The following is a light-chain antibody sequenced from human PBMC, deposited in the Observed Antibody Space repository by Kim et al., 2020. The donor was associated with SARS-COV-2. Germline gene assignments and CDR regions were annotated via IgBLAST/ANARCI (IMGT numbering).Light chain of an antibody. J-gene: IGKJ2*02. V-gene: IGKV1-5*03. CDR1: QSLNSW. Sequence: DIQMTQSPSTLSASVGDRVTITCRASQSLNSWVAWYQQKPGKAPDLLIYSTSTLQSGVPSRFSGSRSGTEFTLTISSLQPHDFATYYCQQYYTYPCTFGQGTKVDIK. CDR3: QQYYTYPCT. CDR2: STS.